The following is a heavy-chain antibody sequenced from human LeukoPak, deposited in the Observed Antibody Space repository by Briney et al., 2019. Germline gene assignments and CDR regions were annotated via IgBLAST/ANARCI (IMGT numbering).Heavy chain of an antibody. CDR1: GGTFSSYA. Sequence: ASVKVSCKASGGTFSSYAISWVRQAPGQGLEWMGGIIPIFGTANYAQKFQGRVTITADESTSTAYMELSSLRSADTAVYYCARGGYCSGGSCYRVAFDIWGQGTMVTVSS. CDR2: IIPIFGTA. CDR3: ARGGYCSGGSCYRVAFDI. J-gene: IGHJ3*02. D-gene: IGHD2-15*01. V-gene: IGHV1-69*13.